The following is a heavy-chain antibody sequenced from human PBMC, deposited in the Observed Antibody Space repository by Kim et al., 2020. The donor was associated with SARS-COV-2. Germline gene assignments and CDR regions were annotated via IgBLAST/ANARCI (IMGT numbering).Heavy chain of an antibody. CDR2: IYYSGST. Sequence: SETLSLTCTVSGGSISSSSYYWGWIRQPPGKGLEWIGSIYYSGSTYYNPSLKSRVTISVDTSKNQFSLKLSSVTAADTAVYYCARQYYDILTGYYNWFDPWGQGTLVTVSS. CDR3: ARQYYDILTGYYNWFDP. V-gene: IGHV4-39*01. J-gene: IGHJ5*02. D-gene: IGHD3-9*01. CDR1: GGSISSSSYY.